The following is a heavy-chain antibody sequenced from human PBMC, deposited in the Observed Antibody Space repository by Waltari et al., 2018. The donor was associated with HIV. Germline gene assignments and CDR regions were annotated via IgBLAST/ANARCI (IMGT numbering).Heavy chain of an antibody. V-gene: IGHV3-23*01. D-gene: IGHD3-10*01. J-gene: IGHJ4*02. CDR3: AKLRGYRGVPKDY. CDR1: GFTFSSYA. CDR2: ISGSGGNT. Sequence: EVQLLESGGGLVQPGGSLRLSCAASGFTFSSYAMRWVRQAPGKGLEWVSAISGSGGNTDYVDSVKGRFTISRDNSKNTLYLQMNSLRAEDTAVYYCAKLRGYRGVPKDYWGQGTLVTVSS.